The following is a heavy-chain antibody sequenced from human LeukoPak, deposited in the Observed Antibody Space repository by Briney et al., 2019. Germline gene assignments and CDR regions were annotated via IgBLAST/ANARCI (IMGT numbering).Heavy chain of an antibody. Sequence: GGSLRLSCAASGFSFTYTMNWVRQAPGKGLEWVSYISSGSSTKYYADSVKGRFTISRDNAKNSLYLQMNSLRAEDTAVYYCARPPGDYWGQGTLVTVSS. J-gene: IGHJ4*02. CDR2: ISSGSSTK. V-gene: IGHV3-48*04. CDR1: GFSFTYT. CDR3: ARPPGDY.